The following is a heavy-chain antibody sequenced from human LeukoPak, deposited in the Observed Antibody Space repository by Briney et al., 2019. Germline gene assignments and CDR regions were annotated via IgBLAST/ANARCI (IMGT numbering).Heavy chain of an antibody. CDR2: IRSKAYGGTT. V-gene: IGHV3-49*04. J-gene: IGHJ5*02. Sequence: GGSLRLSCTASGFTFGDYAMSWVRQAPGKGLEWVGFIRSKAYGGTTECAASVKGRFTISRDDSKSIVYLQMNSLRTEDTSVYFCGWYVTLEVDPWGQGTLVTVSS. CDR1: GFTFGDYA. CDR3: GWYVTLEVDP. D-gene: IGHD6-19*01.